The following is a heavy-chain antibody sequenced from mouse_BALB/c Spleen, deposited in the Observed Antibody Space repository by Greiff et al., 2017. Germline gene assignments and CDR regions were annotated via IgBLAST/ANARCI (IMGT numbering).Heavy chain of an antibody. CDR3: GQTPNSYCYGSSYAMDY. V-gene: IGHV2-3*01. CDR1: GFSFTSYG. CDR2: IWGDGST. D-gene: IGHD1-1*01. Sequence: VQLLQSGPGLVAPSQSLSLTCTASGFSFTSYGVSWVRQPPGKGLEWLGVIWGDGSTNYHSALISRLSISKDNSKSKVFLKLNSLQTDDSATYYYGQTPNSYCYGSSYAMDYWGQGTSVTVSS. J-gene: IGHJ4*01.